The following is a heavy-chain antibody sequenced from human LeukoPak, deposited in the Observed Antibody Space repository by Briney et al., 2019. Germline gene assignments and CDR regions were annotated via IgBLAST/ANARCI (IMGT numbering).Heavy chain of an antibody. CDR3: AKDKVLRYFDWSAFDY. CDR2: ISGDGGST. CDR1: GFTFDDYA. J-gene: IGHJ4*02. D-gene: IGHD3-9*01. V-gene: IGHV3-43*02. Sequence: GGSLRLSCAASGFTFDDYAMHWVRQAPGKGLELVSLISGDGGSTYYADSVKGRFTISRDNSKNSLYLQMNSLRTEDTALYYCAKDKVLRYFDWSAFDYWGQGTLVTVSS.